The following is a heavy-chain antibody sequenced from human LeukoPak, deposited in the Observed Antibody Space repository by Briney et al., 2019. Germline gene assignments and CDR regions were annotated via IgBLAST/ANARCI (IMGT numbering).Heavy chain of an antibody. V-gene: IGHV4-39*01. Sequence: SETLSLTCTVSGGSISSSSYYWGWIRQPPGKGLEWIGSIYYSGSTYYNPSLKSRVTISVDTPKNQFSLKLSSVTAADTAVYYCAGRGYYDSSDYWGQGTLVTVSS. CDR2: IYYSGST. CDR3: AGRGYYDSSDY. D-gene: IGHD3-22*01. J-gene: IGHJ4*02. CDR1: GGSISSSSYY.